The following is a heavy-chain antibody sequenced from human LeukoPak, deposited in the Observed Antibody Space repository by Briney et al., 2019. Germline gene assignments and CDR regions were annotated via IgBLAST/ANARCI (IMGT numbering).Heavy chain of an antibody. CDR1: GGSFGGYY. CDR3: ARGGYFDSSGYPNPLDY. V-gene: IGHV4-34*01. J-gene: IGHJ4*02. Sequence: SETLSLTCTVYGGSFGGYYWTWIRQTPGKGPEWIGEINHSGSTNYNPSLKRRVFMSVDTAKNQFSLRLNSVSAADTAVYYCARGGYFDSSGYPNPLDYWGQGTLVTVSS. D-gene: IGHD3-22*01. CDR2: INHSGST.